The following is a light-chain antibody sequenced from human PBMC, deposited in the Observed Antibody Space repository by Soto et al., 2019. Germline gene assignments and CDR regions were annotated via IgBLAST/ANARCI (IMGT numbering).Light chain of an antibody. CDR3: HHYSGWPL. V-gene: IGKV3-15*01. CDR1: HSVGIN. Sequence: IVLPPSPAPLSVSLGQMTTVSSRATHSVGINLAWYQQKPCQPPRLLIYDASTRATGVPARSSVSGSGKECRLTVSSLQSEESEIYYCHHYSGWPLFGPGT. J-gene: IGKJ3*01. CDR2: DAS.